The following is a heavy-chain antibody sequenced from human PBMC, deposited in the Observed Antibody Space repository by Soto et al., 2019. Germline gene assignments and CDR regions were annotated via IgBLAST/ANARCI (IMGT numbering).Heavy chain of an antibody. CDR2: FFSSDNT. D-gene: IGHD3-9*01. V-gene: IGHV4-61*05. J-gene: IGHJ4*02. CDR3: ARLTHYYFEDTFDY. Sequence: PSETLSLTCTVSGGSISSTTYYWGWMRQPPGKGLEWIGYFFSSDNTRYNPSLKSRVTVSIDTPKNQFSLKLSSVTAADTAVYFCARLTHYYFEDTFDYWGQGTLVTVSS. CDR1: GGSISSTTYY.